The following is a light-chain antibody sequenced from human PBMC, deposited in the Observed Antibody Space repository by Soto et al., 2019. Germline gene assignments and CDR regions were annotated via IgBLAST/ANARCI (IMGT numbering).Light chain of an antibody. J-gene: IGKJ1*01. CDR2: DAS. CDR1: QSISGW. V-gene: IGKV1-5*01. CDR3: QQYSLYPWT. Sequence: DIQLTQSPSTLSASVGDRVTITCRASQSISGWLAWYQHKPGKAPNLLIFDASSLETGVPSRFSGTGSGTEFTLTISSLQPDDFATYFCQQYSLYPWTFGQGTKVDIK.